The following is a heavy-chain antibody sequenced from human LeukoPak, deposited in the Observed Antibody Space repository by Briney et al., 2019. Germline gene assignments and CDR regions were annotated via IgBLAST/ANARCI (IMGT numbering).Heavy chain of an antibody. D-gene: IGHD2-2*01. V-gene: IGHV4-34*01. J-gene: IGHJ4*02. Sequence: SETLSLTCAVYGGSFSGYYWSWIRQPPGKGLEWIGEINHSGSTNYNPSLKSRVTISVDTSKNQFSLKLSSVTAADTAVYYCARKSPAMPFDYWGQGTLVTVSS. CDR2: INHSGST. CDR1: GGSFSGYY. CDR3: ARKSPAMPFDY.